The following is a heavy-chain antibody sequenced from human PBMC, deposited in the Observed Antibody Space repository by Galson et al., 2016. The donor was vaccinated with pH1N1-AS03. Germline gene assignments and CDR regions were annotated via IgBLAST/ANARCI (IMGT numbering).Heavy chain of an antibody. CDR2: LYWDDDQ. Sequence: PALVKHPQTLTLTCTFSGFSLTTSGVGVACIRQPPGKALEWLALLYWDDDQRYSPSLKSRLTITKDTSKNQVVLTLTNMDPVDTATYYCAHSVITTVREPSYYFESWGQGTLVTVSS. CDR1: GFSLTTSGVG. V-gene: IGHV2-5*02. J-gene: IGHJ4*02. D-gene: IGHD3-10*01. CDR3: AHSVITTVREPSYYFES.